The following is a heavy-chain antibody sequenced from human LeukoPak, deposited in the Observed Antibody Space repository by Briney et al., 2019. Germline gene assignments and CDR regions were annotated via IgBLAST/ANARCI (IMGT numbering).Heavy chain of an antibody. CDR3: ARHEVVTASEGAFDI. CDR2: IYYSGST. CDR1: GGSISSTSYY. D-gene: IGHD2-21*02. Sequence: PSETLSRTCTVSGGSISSTSYYWGWIRQPPGKGLEWIGYIYYSGSTNYNPSLKSRVTISVDTSKNQFSLKLSSVTAADTAVYYCARHEVVTASEGAFDIWGQGTMVTVSS. V-gene: IGHV4-61*05. J-gene: IGHJ3*02.